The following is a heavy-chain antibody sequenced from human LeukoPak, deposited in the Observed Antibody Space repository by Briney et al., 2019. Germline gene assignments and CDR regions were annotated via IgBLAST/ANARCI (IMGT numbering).Heavy chain of an antibody. CDR2: IKSKTDGGTT. D-gene: IGHD3-9*01. V-gene: IGHV3-15*07. Sequence: PGGSLRLSCAASGFTFSNAWMNWVRQAPGKGLEWVGRIKSKTDGGTTDYAAPVKGRFTISRDDSKNTLYLQMNSLKTEDTAVYYCTTEYFDWLLNVWVDYWGQGTLVTVSS. CDR1: GFTFSNAW. CDR3: TTEYFDWLLNVWVDY. J-gene: IGHJ4*02.